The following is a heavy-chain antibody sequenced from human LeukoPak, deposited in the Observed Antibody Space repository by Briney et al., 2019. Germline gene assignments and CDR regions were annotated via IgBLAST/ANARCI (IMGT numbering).Heavy chain of an antibody. D-gene: IGHD6-19*01. Sequence: ASVKVSCKASGYTFTSYDINWVRQATGQGLEWMGWMNPNSGNTGYAQKFQGRVTMTRDTSISTAYMELSRLRSDDTAVYYCAREPIAVAGTLDYWGQGTLVTVSS. CDR2: MNPNSGNT. V-gene: IGHV1-8*01. CDR1: GYTFTSYD. CDR3: AREPIAVAGTLDY. J-gene: IGHJ4*02.